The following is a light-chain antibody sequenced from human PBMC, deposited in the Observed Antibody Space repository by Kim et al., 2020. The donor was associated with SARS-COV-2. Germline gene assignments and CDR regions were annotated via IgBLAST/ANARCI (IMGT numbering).Light chain of an antibody. V-gene: IGKV3-11*01. Sequence: EIVLTQSPATLSLSPGERATLTCRASQNIFHHLGWYQQKPGQAPRLLICDVSHRATGIPARFSGSGSGTDFTLTISSLEPEDFAVYYCQQRDSWPLTFGGGTKVDIK. CDR2: DVS. CDR3: QQRDSWPLT. J-gene: IGKJ4*01. CDR1: QNIFHH.